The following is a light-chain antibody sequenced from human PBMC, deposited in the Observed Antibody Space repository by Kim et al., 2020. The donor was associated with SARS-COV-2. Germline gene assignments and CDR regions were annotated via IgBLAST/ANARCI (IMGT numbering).Light chain of an antibody. J-gene: IGKJ2*01. CDR1: QSVLYKSNNKNY. V-gene: IGKV4-1*01. CDR2: WAS. CDR3: QQFYSSPHT. Sequence: DIVMTQSPDSLAVSLGERATINCKSSQSVLYKSNNKNYLGWYQQKPGQLPKLLIYWASTRESGVPDRFSGSGSGTDFTLTISSLQAEDVAVYYCQQFYSSPHTFGQGTKLEI.